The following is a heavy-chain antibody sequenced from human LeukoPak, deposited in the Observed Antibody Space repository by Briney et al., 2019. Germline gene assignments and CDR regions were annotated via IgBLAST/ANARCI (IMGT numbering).Heavy chain of an antibody. CDR3: ASAYGDYRYYFDY. J-gene: IGHJ4*02. CDR2: ISSSSSYI. V-gene: IGHV3-21*01. Sequence: PGGSLRLSCAASGFTFSSYSMNWVRQAPGKGLEWVSSISSSSSYIYYADSVKGRFTISRDNAKNSLYLQMNSLRAEDTAVYYRASAYGDYRYYFDYWGQGTLVTVSS. CDR1: GFTFSSYS. D-gene: IGHD4-17*01.